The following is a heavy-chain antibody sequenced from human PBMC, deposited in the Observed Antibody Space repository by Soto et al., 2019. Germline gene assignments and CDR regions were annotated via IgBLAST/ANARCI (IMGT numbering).Heavy chain of an antibody. Sequence: QVHLVQSGTEAKKTGSSVKVSCKTSGDMFTNFAISWVRQAPGQGLEWMGGIIPLHDSVSYAQKSQGRVMITAEKFTGTAYMELSRLTSEDTATYCCAASTFPDGVTGYFHLDYWGQGTPVTVSS. CDR1: GDMFTNFA. CDR2: IIPLHDSV. D-gene: IGHD2-21*02. V-gene: IGHV1-69*06. CDR3: AASTFPDGVTGYFHLDY. J-gene: IGHJ4*02.